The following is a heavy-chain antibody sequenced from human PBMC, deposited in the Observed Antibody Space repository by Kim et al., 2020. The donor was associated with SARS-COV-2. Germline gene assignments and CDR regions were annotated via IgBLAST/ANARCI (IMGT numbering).Heavy chain of an antibody. J-gene: IGHJ6*02. V-gene: IGHV4-34*01. CDR2: INHSGST. Sequence: SETLSLTCAVYGGSFSGYYWSWIRQPPGKGLEWIGEINHSGSTNYNPSLKSRVTISVDTSKNQFSLKLSSVTAADTAVYYCARGYYYDSSGKDEYYYYGMDVWGQGTTVTVSS. CDR1: GGSFSGYY. D-gene: IGHD3-22*01. CDR3: ARGYYYDSSGKDEYYYYGMDV.